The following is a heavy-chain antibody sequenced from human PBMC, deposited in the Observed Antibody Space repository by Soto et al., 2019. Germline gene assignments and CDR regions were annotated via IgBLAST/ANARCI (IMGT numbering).Heavy chain of an antibody. D-gene: IGHD3-3*01. V-gene: IGHV4-4*07. J-gene: IGHJ4*02. CDR1: DGSISTYF. Sequence: SETLSLTCTVSDGSISTYFCNWIRQPAGEGLEWIGRIDNSGNTNYNPSLKSRVTMSADTSRNQFSLKLNSVTAADTAVYYGARGGQDFWSGPFDYWGQGALVTVSS. CDR3: ARGGQDFWSGPFDY. CDR2: IDNSGNT.